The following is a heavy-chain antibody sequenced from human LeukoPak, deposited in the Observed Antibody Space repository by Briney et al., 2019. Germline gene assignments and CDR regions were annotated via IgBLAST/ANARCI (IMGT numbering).Heavy chain of an antibody. Sequence: ASVKVSCKASGYTFTGYYMHWVRQAPGQGLEWMGWINPNSGGTIYAQKFQGRVTMTEDTSTDTAYMELSSLRSEDTAVYYCATGIAAADLAEYFQHWGQGTLVTVSS. D-gene: IGHD6-13*01. CDR1: GYTFTGYY. CDR2: INPNSGGT. J-gene: IGHJ1*01. CDR3: ATGIAAADLAEYFQH. V-gene: IGHV1-2*02.